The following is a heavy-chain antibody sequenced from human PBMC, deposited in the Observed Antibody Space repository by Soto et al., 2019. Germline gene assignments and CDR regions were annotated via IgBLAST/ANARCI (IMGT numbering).Heavy chain of an antibody. CDR3: ARGLIYDSSGYYLDY. D-gene: IGHD3-22*01. CDR1: GYTFNSYA. V-gene: IGHV1-3*01. CDR2: INAGNGNT. J-gene: IGHJ4*02. Sequence: ASVKVSCKASGYTFNSYAMHWARQAPGQRLEWMGWINAGNGNTKYSQKFQGRVTMTRDTSTSTVYMELSSLRSEDTAVYYCARGLIYDSSGYYLDYWGQGTLVTVSS.